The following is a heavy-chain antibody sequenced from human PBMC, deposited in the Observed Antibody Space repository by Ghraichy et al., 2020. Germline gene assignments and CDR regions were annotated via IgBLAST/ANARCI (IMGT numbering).Heavy chain of an antibody. V-gene: IGHV4-59*01. Sequence: SETLSLTCTVSGGSISSYYWSWIRQPPGKGLEWIGYIYYSGSTNYNPSLKSRVTISVDTSKNQFSLKLSSVTAADTAVYYCASSTTGFLDSEYYGMDVWGQGTTVTVSS. J-gene: IGHJ6*02. CDR2: IYYSGST. CDR3: ASSTTGFLDSEYYGMDV. D-gene: IGHD4-11*01. CDR1: GGSISSYY.